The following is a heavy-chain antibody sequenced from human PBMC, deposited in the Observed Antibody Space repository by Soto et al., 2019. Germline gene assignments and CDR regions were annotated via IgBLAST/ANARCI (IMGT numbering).Heavy chain of an antibody. J-gene: IGHJ4*02. CDR2: ISSSSSYI. D-gene: IGHD1-26*01. V-gene: IGHV3-21*01. CDR3: ARVYLVGATFIDY. CDR1: GFTFSSYS. Sequence: EVQLVESGGGLVKPGGSLRLSCAASGFTFSSYSMNWVRQAPGKGLEWVSSISSSSSYIYYADSVKGRFTISRDNAKNALYLQMNSLRAEDTAVYYCARVYLVGATFIDYWVQGTLVTVSS.